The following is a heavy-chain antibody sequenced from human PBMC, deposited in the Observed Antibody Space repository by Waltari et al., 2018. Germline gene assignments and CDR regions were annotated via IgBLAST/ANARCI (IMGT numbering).Heavy chain of an antibody. CDR2: ITSDGSRT. J-gene: IGHJ6*02. V-gene: IGHV3-74*01. Sequence: VQLVESGGGLVQPGGSLRLSCEASGFPFSPYWMCWVRHVPGKGLVWVSTITSDGSRTRYADSVKGRFTISRDNAKNTLYLQTNSLRAEDTAVYYCASHRPGGYGMDVWGHGTTVTVSS. D-gene: IGHD2-15*01. CDR3: ASHRPGGYGMDV. CDR1: GFPFSPYW.